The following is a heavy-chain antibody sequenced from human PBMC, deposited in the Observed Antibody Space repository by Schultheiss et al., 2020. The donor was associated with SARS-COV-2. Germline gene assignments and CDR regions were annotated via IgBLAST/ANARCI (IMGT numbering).Heavy chain of an antibody. CDR3: ARDTTVVTGWYYGMDV. V-gene: IGHV4-4*02. CDR1: GGSISSSNW. Sequence: GSLRLSCAVSGGSISSSNWWSWIRQPPGKGLEWIGYIYYSGSTYYNPSLKSRVTISVDTSKNQFSLKLSSVTAADTAVYYCARDTTVVTGWYYGMDVWGQGTTVTVSS. D-gene: IGHD4-23*01. CDR2: IYYSGST. J-gene: IGHJ6*02.